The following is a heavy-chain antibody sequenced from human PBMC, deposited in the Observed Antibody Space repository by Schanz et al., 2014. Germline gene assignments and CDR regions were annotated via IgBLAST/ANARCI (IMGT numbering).Heavy chain of an antibody. CDR1: GYSFSTYA. D-gene: IGHD3-10*01. V-gene: IGHV1-2*02. CDR2: INPNSGGT. J-gene: IGHJ5*02. Sequence: QVHLVQSESELKNPGASVKVSCKTSGYSFSTYAMNWVRQAPGQGLEWMGWINPNSGGTNFAQKFQGRVTVTRDTSISTAYMELGSLRFDDTAVYYCAREGTIIRGLTGWFDPWGQGTLVTVSS. CDR3: AREGTIIRGLTGWFDP.